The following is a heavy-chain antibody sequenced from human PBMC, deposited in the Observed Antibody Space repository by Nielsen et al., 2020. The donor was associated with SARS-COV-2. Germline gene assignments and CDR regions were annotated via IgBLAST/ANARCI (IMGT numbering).Heavy chain of an antibody. CDR2: IDTDGSST. J-gene: IGHJ4*02. Sequence: GESLKISCAASGFDFSFYWMHWVRQAPGKGLMWVSRIDTDGSSTRYADSFKGRFTISRDNAKNTLYLQMDSLRVEDTAVYYCARDPKTARYFDQWGQGTLVTVSS. CDR1: GFDFSFYW. CDR3: ARDPKTARYFDQ. V-gene: IGHV3-74*01.